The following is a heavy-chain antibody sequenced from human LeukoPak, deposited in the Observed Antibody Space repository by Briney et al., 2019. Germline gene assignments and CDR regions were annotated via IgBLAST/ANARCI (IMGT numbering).Heavy chain of an antibody. CDR2: ISGSGGTT. D-gene: IGHD2-15*01. J-gene: IGHJ4*02. CDR3: SIAVADPVDH. V-gene: IGHV3-23*01. CDR1: GFTFSSYW. Sequence: GGSLRLSCAASGFTFSSYWMHWVRQAPGKGLEWVSFISGSGGTTYYADSVKGRFTVSRDNSKNTLYLQMNSLGAEDTAVYYCSIAVADPVDHWGQGTLVTVSS.